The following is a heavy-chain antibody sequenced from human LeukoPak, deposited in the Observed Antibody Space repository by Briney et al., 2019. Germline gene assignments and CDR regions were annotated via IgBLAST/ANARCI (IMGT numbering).Heavy chain of an antibody. J-gene: IGHJ4*02. D-gene: IGHD4-17*01. V-gene: IGHV3-11*04. Sequence: GGSLRLSCAASGFTFSDYYMSWIRQAPGKGLEWVSYISSSSSTIYYADSVKGRFTISRDNAKNSLYLQMNSLRAEDTAVYYCARAAGDDYGDLRIDYWGQGTLVTVSS. CDR2: ISSSSSTI. CDR1: GFTFSDYY. CDR3: ARAAGDDYGDLRIDY.